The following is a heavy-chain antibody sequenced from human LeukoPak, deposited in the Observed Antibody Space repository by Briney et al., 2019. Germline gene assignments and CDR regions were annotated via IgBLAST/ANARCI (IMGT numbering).Heavy chain of an antibody. CDR1: GYTFTSYG. D-gene: IGHD3-9*01. CDR2: ISAYNGNT. Sequence: ASVKVSCKASGYTFTSYGISWVRQAPGQGLEWMGWISAYNGNTNYAQKLQGRVTMTTDTSTSTAYMELRSLRSDDTAVYYCARDYYGILTGYYPPDAFDIWGQGTMVTVSS. CDR3: ARDYYGILTGYYPPDAFDI. V-gene: IGHV1-18*01. J-gene: IGHJ3*02.